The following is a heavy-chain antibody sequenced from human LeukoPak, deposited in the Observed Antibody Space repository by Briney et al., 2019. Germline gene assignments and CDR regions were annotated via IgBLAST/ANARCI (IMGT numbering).Heavy chain of an antibody. J-gene: IGHJ4*02. CDR2: IQYDGSNK. CDR1: GFPFSSYV. CDR3: VGGAGTDFDY. V-gene: IGHV3-30*02. Sequence: GGSFRLSCAAYGFPFSSYVMPRVRQAPGKGLEWVAVIQYDGSNKCYAVSVKGRFAMSRDNSKNTLYLQMNSLRAEDTAVYYGVGGAGTDFDYLGQGTLVTVSS. D-gene: IGHD2-15*01.